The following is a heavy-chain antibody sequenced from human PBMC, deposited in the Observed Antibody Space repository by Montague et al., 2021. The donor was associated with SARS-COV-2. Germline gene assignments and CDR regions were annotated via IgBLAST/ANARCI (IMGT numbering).Heavy chain of an antibody. D-gene: IGHD3-22*01. V-gene: IGHV4-34*01. CDR3: ARVDSSGPGEY. Sequence: SETLYLTCAVYGGSFGVHYWSWVRQPPGKGLEWIGEINRIGHTNYNPSLESRFTISVDTARNQFSLKLLSVTAADTAFYYCARVDSSGPGEYWGQGILVSVSS. J-gene: IGHJ4*02. CDR2: INRIGHT. CDR1: GGSFGVHY.